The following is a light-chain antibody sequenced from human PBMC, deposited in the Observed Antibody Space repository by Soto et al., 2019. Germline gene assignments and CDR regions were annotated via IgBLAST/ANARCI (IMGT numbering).Light chain of an antibody. CDR2: GAS. Sequence: EIVLTQSPGTLSLFPGERATLSCRASQSVRSSYLAWYQQKPGQAPRLLIYGASSRATGIPDRFSGSGSGTDFTLTISRLEPEDFAVYYCQQYVTSPWAFGQGTKVAIE. CDR1: QSVRSSY. CDR3: QQYVTSPWA. V-gene: IGKV3-20*01. J-gene: IGKJ1*01.